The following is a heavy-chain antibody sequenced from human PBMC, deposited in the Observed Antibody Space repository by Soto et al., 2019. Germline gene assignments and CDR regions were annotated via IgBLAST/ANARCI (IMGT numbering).Heavy chain of an antibody. CDR1: GFTFSSYS. V-gene: IGHV3-21*01. CDR2: ISSSSSYI. CDR3: ASPNCSSTSCHDDFWSGPRAFDI. D-gene: IGHD2-2*01. J-gene: IGHJ3*02. Sequence: GGSLRLSCAASGFTFSSYSMNWVRQAPGKGLEWVSSISSSSSYIYYADSVKGRFTISRDNAKNSLYLQMNSLRAEDTAVYYCASPNCSSTSCHDDFWSGPRAFDIWGQGTMVTVSS.